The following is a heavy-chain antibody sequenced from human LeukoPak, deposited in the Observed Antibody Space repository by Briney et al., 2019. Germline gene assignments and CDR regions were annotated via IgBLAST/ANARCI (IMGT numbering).Heavy chain of an antibody. CDR1: GGSISSYY. V-gene: IGHV4-59*13. D-gene: IGHD5-18*01. CDR2: ISYTGSA. J-gene: IGHJ4*02. Sequence: SETLSLTCTVSGGSISSYYWSWIQQPPGKGLEWIGYISYTGSADYNPSLKSRVTISVDTSKNQFSLKVTSLTAADTAVYYCARDKQPGDYWGQGTLVTVSS. CDR3: ARDKQPGDY.